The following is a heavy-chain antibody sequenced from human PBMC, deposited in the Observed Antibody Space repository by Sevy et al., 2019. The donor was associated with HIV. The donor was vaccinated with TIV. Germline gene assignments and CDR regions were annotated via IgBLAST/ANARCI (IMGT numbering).Heavy chain of an antibody. CDR1: GGSISSYY. V-gene: IGHV4-59*01. CDR2: IYYSGST. Sequence: SETLSLTCTVSGGSISSYYWSWIRQPPGKGLEWIGYIYYSGSTNYNPSLKSRVTISVDTSKNQFSLRLSSVTAADTAWYYCARDMLGYCSSTSCYAEGYFDYWGQGTLVTVSS. J-gene: IGHJ4*02. D-gene: IGHD2-2*01. CDR3: ARDMLGYCSSTSCYAEGYFDY.